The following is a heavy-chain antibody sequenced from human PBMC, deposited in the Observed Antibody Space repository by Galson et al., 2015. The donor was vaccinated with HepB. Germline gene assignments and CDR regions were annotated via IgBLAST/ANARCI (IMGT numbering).Heavy chain of an antibody. Sequence: QSGAEVKKPGESLRISCKGSGYGFTSYWISWVRQMPGKGLEWMGRIDPSDSYTNYSPSFQGHVTISADKSISTAYLQWSSLKASDTAMYYCARLQSRYSLTYGMDVWGQGTTVTVSS. V-gene: IGHV5-10-1*01. D-gene: IGHD5-18*01. CDR1: GYGFTSYW. CDR3: ARLQSRYSLTYGMDV. J-gene: IGHJ6*02. CDR2: IDPSDSYT.